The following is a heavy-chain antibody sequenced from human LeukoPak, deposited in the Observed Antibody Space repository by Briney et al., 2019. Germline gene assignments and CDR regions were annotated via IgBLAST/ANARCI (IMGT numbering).Heavy chain of an antibody. Sequence: SETLSLTCTVSGGSISSYYWSWLRQPAGKGLEWIGRIYTSGSTNYNPSLKSRVTMSVDTSKNQFSLKLSSVTAADTAVYYCAKDGIAAVHYYYYYYMDVWGKGTTVTISS. CDR2: IYTSGST. D-gene: IGHD6-13*01. CDR1: GGSISSYY. J-gene: IGHJ6*03. CDR3: AKDGIAAVHYYYYYYMDV. V-gene: IGHV4-4*07.